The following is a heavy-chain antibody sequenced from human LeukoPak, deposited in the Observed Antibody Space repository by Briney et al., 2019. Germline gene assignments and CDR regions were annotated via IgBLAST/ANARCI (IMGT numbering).Heavy chain of an antibody. CDR3: ARDMRWELLPNYYYYYMDV. CDR2: IYTSGST. D-gene: IGHD1-26*01. CDR1: GGSFSGYY. Sequence: TSETLSLTCAVYGGSFSGYYWSWTRQPAGKGLEWIGRIYTSGSTNYNPSLKSRVTMSVDTSKNQFSLKLSSVTAADTAVYYCARDMRWELLPNYYYYYMDVWGKGTTVTISS. J-gene: IGHJ6*03. V-gene: IGHV4-4*07.